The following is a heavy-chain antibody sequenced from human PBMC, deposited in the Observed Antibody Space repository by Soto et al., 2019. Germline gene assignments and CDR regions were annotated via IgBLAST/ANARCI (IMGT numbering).Heavy chain of an antibody. CDR2: ISGSGGST. CDR3: ATASGWFGEFDY. J-gene: IGHJ4*02. D-gene: IGHD3-10*01. CDR1: GFTFSSYA. Sequence: EVQLLESGGGLVQPGGSLRLSCADSGFTFSSYAMSWVRQAPGKGLEWVSAISGSGGSTYYADSVKGRFTISRDNSKSPLYLQMNSLRAEDTAVYYCATASGWFGEFDYWGQGSMVTFSS. V-gene: IGHV3-23*01.